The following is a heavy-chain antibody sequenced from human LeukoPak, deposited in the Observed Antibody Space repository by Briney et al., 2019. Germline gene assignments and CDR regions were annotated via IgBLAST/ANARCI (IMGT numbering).Heavy chain of an antibody. J-gene: IGHJ4*02. CDR2: IKGDGSDN. CDR3: ARDLGYYRADY. CDR1: GFTFSSYW. D-gene: IGHD3-22*01. V-gene: IGHV3-7*04. Sequence: TGGSLRLSCAASGFTFSSYWMSWVRQAPGKGLEWVANIKGDGSDNHYVDSVRGRFTISRDNAKNTLYLQMNSLRAEDTAAYYWARDLGYYRADYWGQGTLVTVSS.